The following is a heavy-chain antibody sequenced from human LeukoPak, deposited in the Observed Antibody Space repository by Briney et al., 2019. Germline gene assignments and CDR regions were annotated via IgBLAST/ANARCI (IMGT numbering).Heavy chain of an antibody. V-gene: IGHV4-59*01. Sequence: SESLSLTWPVSGAPISSYYWSWIRQPPGKGLEWIGYIYYSGSTNYNPSLKSRVTISVDTSKNQFSLKLSSVTAADTAVYYCAREAPGSYSFGYWGQGTLVTVSS. D-gene: IGHD3-10*01. CDR3: AREAPGSYSFGY. CDR1: GAPISSYY. J-gene: IGHJ4*02. CDR2: IYYSGST.